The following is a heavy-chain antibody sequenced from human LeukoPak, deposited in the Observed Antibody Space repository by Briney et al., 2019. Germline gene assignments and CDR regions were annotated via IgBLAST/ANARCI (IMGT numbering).Heavy chain of an antibody. CDR2: IDLSGSTL. V-gene: IGHV3-48*04. CDR3: ARGPPLFDP. Sequence: PSETLSLTCTVSGGSISSSGYFWNWVRQAPGKGLEWVSYIDLSGSTLYYVDSVKGRFTISRDNAKNSLYLQMNSLRAEDTAVYYCARGPPLFDPWGQGTLVAVSS. CDR1: GGSISSSGYF. J-gene: IGHJ5*02.